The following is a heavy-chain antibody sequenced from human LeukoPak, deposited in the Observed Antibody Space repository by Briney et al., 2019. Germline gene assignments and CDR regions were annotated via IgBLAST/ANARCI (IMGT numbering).Heavy chain of an antibody. CDR1: GFIVSTNH. D-gene: IGHD4-17*01. CDR3: ARGLHGDPFS. Sequence: GGSLRLSCAASGFIVSTNHMSWVRQAPGKGLEWVSVIYSGGSTSYADSVKGRFIISRDNSKNTLYLQMNSLRADDSAVYYCARGLHGDPFSWGQGTLVTVPS. J-gene: IGHJ5*02. CDR2: IYSGGST. V-gene: IGHV3-53*01.